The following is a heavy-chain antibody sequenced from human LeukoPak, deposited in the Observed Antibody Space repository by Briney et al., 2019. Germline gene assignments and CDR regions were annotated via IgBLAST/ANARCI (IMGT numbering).Heavy chain of an antibody. D-gene: IGHD2-2*01. CDR2: INHSGST. CDR1: GGSFSGYY. CDR3: ARGHRLLFVRWFDP. Sequence: SETLSLTCAVYGGSFSGYYWSWIRQPPGKGLEWIGEINHSGSTNYNPSLKSRVIISVDTSKNQFSLKLSSVTAADTAVYYCARGHRLLFVRWFDPWGQGTLVTVSS. V-gene: IGHV4-34*01. J-gene: IGHJ5*02.